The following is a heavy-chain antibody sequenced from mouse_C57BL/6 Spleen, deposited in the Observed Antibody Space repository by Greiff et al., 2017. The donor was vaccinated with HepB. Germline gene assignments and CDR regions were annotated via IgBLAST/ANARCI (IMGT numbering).Heavy chain of an antibody. Sequence: VKLMESGAELARPGASVKLSCKASGYTFTSYGISWVKQRTGQGLEWIGEIYPRSGNTYYNEKFKGKATLTADKSSSTAYMELRSLTSEDSAVYFCARWDYDGAYYFDYWGQGTTLTVSS. D-gene: IGHD2-4*01. J-gene: IGHJ2*01. CDR3: ARWDYDGAYYFDY. CDR1: GYTFTSYG. CDR2: IYPRSGNT. V-gene: IGHV1-81*01.